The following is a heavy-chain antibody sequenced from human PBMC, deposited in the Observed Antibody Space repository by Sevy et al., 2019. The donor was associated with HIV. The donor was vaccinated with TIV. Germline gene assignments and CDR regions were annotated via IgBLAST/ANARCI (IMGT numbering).Heavy chain of an antibody. CDR3: AKETAVYGMDV. V-gene: IGHV3-30*18. J-gene: IGHJ6*02. CDR1: GFTFSSYG. CDR2: ISYDGSNK. Sequence: GGSLRLSCAASGFTFSSYGMHWVRQAPGKGLEWVAVISYDGSNKYYADSVKGRFTIPRDNSKNTLYLQMNSLRAEDTAVYYCAKETAVYGMDVWGQGTTVTVSS.